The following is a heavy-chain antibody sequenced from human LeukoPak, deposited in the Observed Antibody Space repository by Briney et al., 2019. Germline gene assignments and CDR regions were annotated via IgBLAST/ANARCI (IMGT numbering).Heavy chain of an antibody. D-gene: IGHD3-9*01. CDR2: IYYSGST. Sequence: SETLSLTCNVSGGSISSSTYYWGWIRQPPGKGLEWIGNIYYSGSTYYNPSLKSRLTISVDTSQGQFSLRLSSVTAADTGLYYCTRGSYDVLTGYSTLGEYWGQGALVTVSS. V-gene: IGHV4-39*01. CDR3: TRGSYDVLTGYSTLGEY. CDR1: GGSISSSTYY. J-gene: IGHJ4*02.